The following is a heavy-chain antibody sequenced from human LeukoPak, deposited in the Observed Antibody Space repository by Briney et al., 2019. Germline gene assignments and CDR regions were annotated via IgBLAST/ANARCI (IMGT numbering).Heavy chain of an antibody. Sequence: SGGSLRLSCATSGFTFSDYYMSWIRQAPGKGLECISYISRSGGSIYYADSVEGRFTVSRDNAKNSLYLQMISLRAEDTAVYYCAKRGLYSSTWYGFDYWGQGTLVTVSS. V-gene: IGHV3-11*04. D-gene: IGHD6-13*01. CDR2: ISRSGGSI. CDR3: AKRGLYSSTWYGFDY. J-gene: IGHJ4*02. CDR1: GFTFSDYY.